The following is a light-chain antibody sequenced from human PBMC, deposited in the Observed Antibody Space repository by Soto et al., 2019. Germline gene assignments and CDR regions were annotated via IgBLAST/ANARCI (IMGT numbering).Light chain of an antibody. CDR3: QQYCSSPPWT. J-gene: IGKJ1*01. Sequence: EIVLTQSPGTLSLSPGERATLSCRASQSVSSSYLAWYQQKPGQAPRLLIYGASSSDTGIPDRFSGSGSGTGFTLTISRLEPEDFAVYYCQQYCSSPPWTFGQGTKVEIK. CDR2: GAS. CDR1: QSVSSSY. V-gene: IGKV3-20*01.